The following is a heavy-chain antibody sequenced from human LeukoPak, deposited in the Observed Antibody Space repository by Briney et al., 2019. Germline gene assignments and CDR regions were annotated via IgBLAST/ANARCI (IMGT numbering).Heavy chain of an antibody. CDR2: IKSKTDGGTA. CDR3: TTIVVVPAARYLDY. V-gene: IGHV3-15*01. Sequence: GGSLRLSCAASGFTFSNAWMSWVRQAPGKGLEWVGRIKSKTDGGTADYAAPVKGRFTISRDDSKNTLYLQMNSLKTEDTAVYYCTTIVVVPAARYLDYWGQGTLVTVSS. CDR1: GFTFSNAW. J-gene: IGHJ4*02. D-gene: IGHD2-2*01.